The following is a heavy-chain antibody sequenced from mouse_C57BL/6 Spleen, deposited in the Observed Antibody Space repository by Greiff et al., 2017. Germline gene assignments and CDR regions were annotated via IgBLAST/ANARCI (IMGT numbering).Heavy chain of an antibody. J-gene: IGHJ2*01. CDR2: ISDGGSYT. V-gene: IGHV5-4*01. CDR3: ARDDGNYAYYFDY. Sequence: EVHLVESGGGLVKPGGSLKLSCAASGFTFSSYAMSWVRQTPEKRLAWVATISDGGSYTYYPDNVKGRFTISRDNAKNNLYLQMSHLKSEDTAMYYCARDDGNYAYYFDYWGQGTTLTVSS. CDR1: GFTFSSYA. D-gene: IGHD2-1*01.